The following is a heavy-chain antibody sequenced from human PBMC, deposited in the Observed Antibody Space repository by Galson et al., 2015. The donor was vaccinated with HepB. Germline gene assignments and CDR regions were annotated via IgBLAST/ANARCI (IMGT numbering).Heavy chain of an antibody. J-gene: IGHJ4*02. D-gene: IGHD3-10*01. V-gene: IGHV3-33*01. CDR1: GFTFSSYG. Sequence: SLRLSCAASGFTFSSYGMHWVRQAPGKGLEWVAVIWYDGSNKYYADSVKGRFTISRDNSKNTLYLQMNSLRAEDTAVYYCARETMVQGVNTYYFDYWGQGTLVTVSS. CDR3: ARETMVQGVNTYYFDY. CDR2: IWYDGSNK.